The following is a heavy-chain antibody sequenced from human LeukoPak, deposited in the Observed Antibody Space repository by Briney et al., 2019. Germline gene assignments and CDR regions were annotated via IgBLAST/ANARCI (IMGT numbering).Heavy chain of an antibody. CDR1: GCTFSSYW. CDR2: INWNGGST. J-gene: IGHJ6*03. D-gene: IGHD6-19*01. Sequence: RAGGTLSLSCAASGCTFSSYWMSWVRQAPGKGLEWVAGINWNGGSTGYAATVKRRFTIYRDNDKTSLYLQMNSLRAEDTALYHCARVGIAVAGTPRDYYYYYMDVWGKGTTVTISS. V-gene: IGHV3-20*01. CDR3: ARVGIAVAGTPRDYYYYYMDV.